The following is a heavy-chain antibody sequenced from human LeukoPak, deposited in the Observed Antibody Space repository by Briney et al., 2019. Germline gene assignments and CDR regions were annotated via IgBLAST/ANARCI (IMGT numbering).Heavy chain of an antibody. V-gene: IGHV4-61*01. CDR2: ISYIGNT. J-gene: IGHJ4*02. CDR1: GGSVSSGTYY. CDR3: ARGSQSLGYCSGGSCRAKIFDY. Sequence: SETLSLTCTISGGSVSSGTYYWSWIRQPPGKELEWIEYISYIGNTNYNPSLKSRVTISKDTSKNQFSLKLSSVTAADTAVYYCARGSQSLGYCSGGSCRAKIFDYWGQGTLVTVSS. D-gene: IGHD2-15*01.